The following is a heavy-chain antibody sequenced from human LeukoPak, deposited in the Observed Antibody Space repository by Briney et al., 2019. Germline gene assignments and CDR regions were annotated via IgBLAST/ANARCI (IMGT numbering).Heavy chain of an antibody. Sequence: SETLSLTCTVSGGSISSGDYYWSCIRQPPGKGLEWIGYIYYSGSTYYNPSLKSRVTISVDTSKNQFSLKLSSVTAADTAVYYCARDSDSSSWYYYYGMDVWGQGTTVTVSS. J-gene: IGHJ6*02. V-gene: IGHV4-30-4*01. CDR2: IYYSGST. CDR1: GGSISSGDYY. D-gene: IGHD6-13*01. CDR3: ARDSDSSSWYYYYGMDV.